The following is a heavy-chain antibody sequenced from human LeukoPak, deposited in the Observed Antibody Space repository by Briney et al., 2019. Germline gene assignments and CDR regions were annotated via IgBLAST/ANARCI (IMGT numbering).Heavy chain of an antibody. Sequence: SETLSLTCTVSGYSISSAYYWGWIPQPPGKGLEWIGSIYHSGSNQYNPSLKSRVTISLDTSKNQFSLKLSSVTAADTAVHYCARESGYGSGSSLYYYYYMDVWGKGTTVTVSS. CDR1: GYSISSAYY. J-gene: IGHJ6*03. V-gene: IGHV4-38-2*02. D-gene: IGHD3-10*01. CDR3: ARESGYGSGSSLYYYYYMDV. CDR2: IYHSGSN.